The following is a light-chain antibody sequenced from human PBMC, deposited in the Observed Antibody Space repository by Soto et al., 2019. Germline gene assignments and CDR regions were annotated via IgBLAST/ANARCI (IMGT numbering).Light chain of an antibody. Sequence: QSVLTQPASVSGSPGQSITISCTGTSSDIGNYKLVSWFQQHPGKAPRLIIFAVTERPAGISVRFSGSKSGNTASLTISGLQAEDEADYYCSSYAGGTSYVFGTGTKVTVL. CDR2: AVT. V-gene: IGLV2-23*02. CDR1: SSDIGNYKL. CDR3: SSYAGGTSYV. J-gene: IGLJ1*01.